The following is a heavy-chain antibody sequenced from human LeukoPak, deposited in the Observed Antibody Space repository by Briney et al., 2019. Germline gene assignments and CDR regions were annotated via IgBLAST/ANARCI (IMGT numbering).Heavy chain of an antibody. CDR3: ARQRETGHPTTLDY. V-gene: IGHV4-39*01. D-gene: IGHD1-7*01. Sequence: PSETLSLTCTVSGGSISSSSYYWGWIRQPPGMGLEWIGSIHYSGSTYYNPSLKSRVTISVDTSKNQFSLKLGSVTAADTAVYYCARQRETGHPTTLDYWGQGTLVTVSS. J-gene: IGHJ4*02. CDR1: GGSISSSSYY. CDR2: IHYSGST.